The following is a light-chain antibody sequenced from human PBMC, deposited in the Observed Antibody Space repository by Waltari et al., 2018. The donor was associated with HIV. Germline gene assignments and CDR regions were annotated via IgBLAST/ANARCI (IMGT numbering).Light chain of an antibody. CDR1: ALSRHF. CDR3: QSGHNSDSI. V-gene: IGLV3-25*03. CDR2: KDN. J-gene: IGLJ2*01. Sequence: SYELTQAPSVSVSPGQTAKINCSGDALSRHFVFWYQQKSGQAPRMMIFKDNERPSGIPARFSASSSGSTSTLTISGVQAEDEADYYCQSGHNSDSIFGGGTKLTVL.